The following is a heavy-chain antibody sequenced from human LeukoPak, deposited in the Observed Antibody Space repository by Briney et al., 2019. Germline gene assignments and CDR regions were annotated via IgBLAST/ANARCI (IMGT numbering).Heavy chain of an antibody. J-gene: IGHJ5*02. CDR2: INHSGST. D-gene: IGHD3-3*01. CDR3: ARVKYYDFWSGYSYWFDP. Sequence: PSETLSLTCAVYGGSFSGYYWSWIRQPPGKGLEWIGEINHSGSTNYNPSLKSRVTISVDTSKNQFSLKLSSVTAADTAVYYCARVKYYDFWSGYSYWFDPWGQGTLVTASS. V-gene: IGHV4-34*01. CDR1: GGSFSGYY.